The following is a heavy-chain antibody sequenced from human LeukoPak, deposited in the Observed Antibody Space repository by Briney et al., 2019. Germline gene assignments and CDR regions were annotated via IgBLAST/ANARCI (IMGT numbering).Heavy chain of an antibody. J-gene: IGHJ4*02. V-gene: IGHV3-74*01. CDR2: INSDGSST. CDR3: ARRHGSGSYPFDY. D-gene: IGHD3-10*01. Sequence: HTGGSLRLSCAASGFTFSSYWMHWVRHAPGKGLVWVSRINSDGSSTTYADSVKGRFTISRDNAKNTLYLQMNSLRAEDTAVYYCARRHGSGSYPFDYWGQGTLVTVSS. CDR1: GFTFSSYW.